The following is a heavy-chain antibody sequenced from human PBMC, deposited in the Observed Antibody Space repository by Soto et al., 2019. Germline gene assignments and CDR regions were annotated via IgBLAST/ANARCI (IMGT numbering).Heavy chain of an antibody. J-gene: IGHJ3*02. CDR3: ASPGGITHDGFDI. D-gene: IGHD3-16*01. V-gene: IGHV1-69*06. CDR1: GGTFSSYA. Sequence: QVQLVQSGAEVKKPGSSVRVSCKASGGTFSSYAISWVRQAPGQGLEWMGGIIPIFGTANYAQKFQGRVTITADKFTSPTYTELSSLRSEDTAVYYCASPGGITHDGFDIWGQGTMVTVSS. CDR2: IIPIFGTA.